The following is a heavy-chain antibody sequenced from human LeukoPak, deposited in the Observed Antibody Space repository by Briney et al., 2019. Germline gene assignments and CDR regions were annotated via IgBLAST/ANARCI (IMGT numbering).Heavy chain of an antibody. CDR1: GFTFSSYG. V-gene: IGHV3-30*18. Sequence: GGSLRLSCAASGFTFSSYGMHWVRQAPGKGLEWVAVISYDGSNKYYADSVKGRFTISRDNSKNTLYLQMNSLRAEDTAVYYCAKAKFDPWGQGTPVTVSS. J-gene: IGHJ5*02. CDR3: AKAKFDP. CDR2: ISYDGSNK.